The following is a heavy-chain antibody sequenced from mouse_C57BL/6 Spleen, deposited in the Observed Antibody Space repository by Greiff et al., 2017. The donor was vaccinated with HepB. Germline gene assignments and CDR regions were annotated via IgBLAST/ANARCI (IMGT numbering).Heavy chain of an antibody. CDR3: ARGAMDY. CDR1: GYSITSGYY. J-gene: IGHJ4*01. CDR2: ISYDGSN. Sequence: EVKLEESGPGLVKPSQSLSLTCSVTGYSITSGYYWNWIRQFPGNKLEWMGYISYDGSNNYNPSLKNRISITRDTSKNQFFLKLNSGTTEDTATYYCARGAMDYWGQGTSVTVSS. V-gene: IGHV3-6*01.